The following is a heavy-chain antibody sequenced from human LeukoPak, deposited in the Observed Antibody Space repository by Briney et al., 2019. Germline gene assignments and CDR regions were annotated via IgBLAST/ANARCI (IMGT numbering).Heavy chain of an antibody. D-gene: IGHD3-10*01. CDR2: IKQDASEK. V-gene: IGHV3-7*01. J-gene: IGHJ4*02. CDR3: ARTRFGSGSTRFDC. CDR1: GFPFNTYW. Sequence: GGALRLSCAASGFPFNTYWMTWVRQAPGKGLEWVANIKQDASEKYSVDSVKGRFTISIDNDKNSLYLQMNRLRAEDPAVFYCARTRFGSGSTRFDCWGQGTLVTVSS.